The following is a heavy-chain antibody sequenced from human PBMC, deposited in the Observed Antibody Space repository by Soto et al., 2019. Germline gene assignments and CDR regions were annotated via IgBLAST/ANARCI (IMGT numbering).Heavy chain of an antibody. J-gene: IGHJ6*03. CDR2: IWYDGSNK. CDR1: GFTFSSYG. D-gene: IGHD6-6*01. CDR3: ARRSIAARRGLHYYYMDV. V-gene: IGHV3-33*01. Sequence: GGSLRLSCAASGFTFSSYGMNWVRQAPGQGLEWVAVIWYDGSNKYYADSVKGRFTISRDNSKNTLYQQMNSLRAEDTAVYYCARRSIAARRGLHYYYMDVWGKGTTVTVSS.